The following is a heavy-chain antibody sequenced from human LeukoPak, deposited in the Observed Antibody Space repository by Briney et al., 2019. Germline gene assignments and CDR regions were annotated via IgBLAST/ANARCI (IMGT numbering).Heavy chain of an antibody. CDR3: ARVSSQNTMIVVVITGTFDY. J-gene: IGHJ4*02. CDR1: GYTFTSYG. V-gene: IGHV1-18*01. D-gene: IGHD3-22*01. Sequence: ASVKVSRKASGYTFTSYGISWVRQAPGQGLEWMGWISAYNGNTNYAQKLQGRVTVTTDTSTSTAYMELRSLRSDDTAVYYCARVSSQNTMIVVVITGTFDYWGQGTLVTVSS. CDR2: ISAYNGNT.